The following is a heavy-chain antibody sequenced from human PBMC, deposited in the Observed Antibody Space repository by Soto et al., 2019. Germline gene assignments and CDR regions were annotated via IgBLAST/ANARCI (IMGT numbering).Heavy chain of an antibody. J-gene: IGHJ6*03. CDR3: ARLSGNEANYYYYYMDV. Sequence: NPSETLSLTCTVSGGSISSYYWSWIRQPPGKGLEWIGYIYYSGSTSYNPSLKSRVTISVDTSKNQFSLKLSSVTAADTAVYYCARLSGNEANYYYYYMDVWGKGTTVTVSS. D-gene: IGHD6-25*01. CDR1: GGSISSYY. V-gene: IGHV4-59*08. CDR2: IYYSGST.